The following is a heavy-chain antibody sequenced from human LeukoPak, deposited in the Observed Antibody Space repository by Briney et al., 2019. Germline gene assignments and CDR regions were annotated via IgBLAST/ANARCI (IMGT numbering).Heavy chain of an antibody. CDR3: AKVLNGRYPGGYNFDH. CDR1: GFSFSNYA. CDR2: IIDSGSST. J-gene: IGHJ4*02. V-gene: IGHV3-23*01. D-gene: IGHD1-26*01. Sequence: GGSLRLSCAASGFSFSNYAMSWVRQAPGKGLEWVSAIIDSGSSTYYADSVKGRFTISRDNSKSTLYLQMNSLSAEDTARYYCAKVLNGRYPGGYNFDHWGQGILVTVSS.